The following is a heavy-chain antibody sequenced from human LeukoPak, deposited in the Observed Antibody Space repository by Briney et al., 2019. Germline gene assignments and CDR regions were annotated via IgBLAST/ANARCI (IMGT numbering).Heavy chain of an antibody. CDR3: AGQKNGAYYYYGMDV. CDR1: GYSFTSYW. J-gene: IGHJ6*02. V-gene: IGHV5-51*01. D-gene: IGHD2-8*01. CDR2: IYPGDSDT. Sequence: GESLKISCKGSGYSFTSYWIGWVRQMPGKGLEWMGIIYPGDSDTRYSPSFQGQVTISADKSISTAYLQWSSLKASDTAMYYCAGQKNGAYYYYGMDVWGQGTTVTVSS.